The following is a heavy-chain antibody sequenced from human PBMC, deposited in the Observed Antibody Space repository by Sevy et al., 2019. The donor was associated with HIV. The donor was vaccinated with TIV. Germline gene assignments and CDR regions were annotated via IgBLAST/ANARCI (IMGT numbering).Heavy chain of an antibody. J-gene: IGHJ3*02. CDR2: ISWNSGSI. CDR1: GFTFDDYA. Sequence: GGSLRLSCAASGFTFDDYAMHWVRQAPGKGLEWVSGISWNSGSIGYADSVKGRFTISRDNAKNSLYLQMNSLRAEDTALHYCAKDRGSGSYYNFDAFDIWGQGTMVTVSS. D-gene: IGHD3-10*01. CDR3: AKDRGSGSYYNFDAFDI. V-gene: IGHV3-9*01.